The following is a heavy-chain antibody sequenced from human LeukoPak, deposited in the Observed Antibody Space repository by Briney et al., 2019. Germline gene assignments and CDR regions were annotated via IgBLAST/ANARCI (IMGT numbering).Heavy chain of an antibody. CDR3: ARDRRGHNWFDP. J-gene: IGHJ5*02. V-gene: IGHV1-18*01. Sequence: ASVKVCCKASGYTFTSYGISWVRHAPGHGLEWMGWISAYNGNTIYAQKLQGRVTMTTDTSTSTAYMELRSLRSDDTAVYYCARDRRGHNWFDPWGQGTLVTVSS. CDR1: GYTFTSYG. D-gene: IGHD6-6*01. CDR2: ISAYNGNT.